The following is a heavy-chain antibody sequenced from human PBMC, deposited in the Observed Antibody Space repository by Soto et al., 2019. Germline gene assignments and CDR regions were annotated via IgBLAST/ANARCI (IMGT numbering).Heavy chain of an antibody. V-gene: IGHV2-5*02. D-gene: IGHD3-10*02. CDR2: VFWVADK. CDR3: ARNFRCTGSYTGDGFDS. Sequence: QITLKESGPTLVKPTQTLTLTCSFSGFSLTSIGGGVGWIRQPPGKALECLALVFWVADKRYHPSLRSRPTIPQDTPQSQVVLTIPKMGPLYTATYSCARNFRCTGSYTGDGFDSWRQGTVVIVSP. CDR1: GFSLTSIGGG. J-gene: IGHJ5*01.